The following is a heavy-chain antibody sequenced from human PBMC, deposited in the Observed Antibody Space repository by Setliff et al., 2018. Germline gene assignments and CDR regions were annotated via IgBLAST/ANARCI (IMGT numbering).Heavy chain of an antibody. Sequence: ASVKVSCKASGDPFNAYGVSWVRQAPGQGLEWMGAIIPVLGMADYAQKFQGRLTITADQSTTTVYMELSSLRFDDTALYYCARGPSPTVTPSRLIYFYHMDVWGTGTTVTVSS. V-gene: IGHV1-69*10. CDR1: GDPFNAYG. D-gene: IGHD4-17*01. CDR2: IIPVLGMA. CDR3: ARGPSPTVTPSRLIYFYHMDV. J-gene: IGHJ6*03.